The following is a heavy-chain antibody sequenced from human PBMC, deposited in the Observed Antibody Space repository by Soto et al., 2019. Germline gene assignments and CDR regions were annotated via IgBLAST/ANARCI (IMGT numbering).Heavy chain of an antibody. CDR2: MSYSGST. V-gene: IGHV4-31*03. D-gene: IGHD3-3*01. Sequence: SSETLSLTCTVSGGSISRGGYYWSWIRQHPGKGLEWIGYMSYSGSTYYNPSLESRVTISGDTSKSQFSLKLSSVTAADTAVYYCARREYYDFRLFDHWGPGTLVTVSS. CDR1: GGSISRGGYY. J-gene: IGHJ4*02. CDR3: ARREYYDFRLFDH.